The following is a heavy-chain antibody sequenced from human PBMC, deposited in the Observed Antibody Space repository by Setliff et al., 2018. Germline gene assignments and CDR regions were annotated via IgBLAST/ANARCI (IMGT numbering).Heavy chain of an antibody. CDR1: GGSFSGYY. D-gene: IGHD3-3*01. V-gene: IGHV4-34*01. CDR2: IDQSGIT. J-gene: IGHJ5*02. CDR3: ARGRGLEWLPESWFDP. Sequence: SETLSLTCAVYGGSFSGYYWSWIRQPPGKGPEWFGEIDQSGITNYNPSLKSRVTISIDTSKNQFSLRLSSVTATDTAVYYCARGRGLEWLPESWFDPWGQGTLVTVSS.